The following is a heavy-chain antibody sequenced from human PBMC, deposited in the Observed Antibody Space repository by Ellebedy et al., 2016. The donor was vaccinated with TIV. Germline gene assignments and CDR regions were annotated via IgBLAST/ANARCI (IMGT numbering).Heavy chain of an antibody. CDR2: ISSGTGNT. V-gene: IGHV1-3*01. D-gene: IGHD4-17*01. J-gene: IGHJ4*02. CDR1: GYTFTSYT. Sequence: ASVKVSCKASGYTFTSYTMHWVRQAPGQRLEWMGWISSGTGNTEYSQKFQGRVSITRDTSASTAYMELSSLRSEDTAVYYCAKDYGDYFDYWGQGTLVTVSS. CDR3: AKDYGDYFDY.